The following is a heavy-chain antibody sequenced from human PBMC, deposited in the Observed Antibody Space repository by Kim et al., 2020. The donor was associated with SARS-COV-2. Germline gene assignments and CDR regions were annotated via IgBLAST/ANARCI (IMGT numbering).Heavy chain of an antibody. CDR3: ARVGWSGWPEEY. D-gene: IGHD6-19*01. V-gene: IGHV3-7*01. CDR2: INQGGRVK. CDR1: GFTFSSYW. J-gene: IGHJ4*02. Sequence: GGSLRLSCAASGFTFSSYWMSWVRQAPGKGLEWVANINQGGRVKSYADSVRGRFTISRDDAKNSVYLQMNSLGADDMAVYYCARVGWSGWPEEYWGQGTLVAVSS.